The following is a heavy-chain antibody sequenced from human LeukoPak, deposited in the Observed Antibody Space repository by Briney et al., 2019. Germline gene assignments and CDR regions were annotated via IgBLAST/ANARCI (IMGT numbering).Heavy chain of an antibody. J-gene: IGHJ4*02. CDR1: GGSISSSSYY. CDR2: IYYSGST. D-gene: IGHD6-19*01. Sequence: SETLSLTCTVSGGSISSSSYYWGWIRQPPGKGLEWIGSIYYSGSTYYNPSLKSRVTISVDTSKNQFSLKLSSVTAADTAVYYCASHLGYSSGMRYWGQGTLVIVSS. CDR3: ASHLGYSSGMRY. V-gene: IGHV4-39*01.